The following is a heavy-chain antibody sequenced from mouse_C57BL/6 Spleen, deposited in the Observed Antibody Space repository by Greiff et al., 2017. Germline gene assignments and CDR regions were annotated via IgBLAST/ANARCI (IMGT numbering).Heavy chain of an antibody. Sequence: QVQLQQPGAELVKPGASVKLSCKASGYTFTSYWMHWVKQRPGQGLEWIGMIHPNSGSTNYNEKFKSKATLTVDKSSSTAYMQLSSLTSEDSAVXYCALLYDGYYGGAMDYWGQGTSVTVSS. CDR2: IHPNSGST. CDR1: GYTFTSYW. V-gene: IGHV1-64*01. CDR3: ALLYDGYYGGAMDY. J-gene: IGHJ4*01. D-gene: IGHD2-3*01.